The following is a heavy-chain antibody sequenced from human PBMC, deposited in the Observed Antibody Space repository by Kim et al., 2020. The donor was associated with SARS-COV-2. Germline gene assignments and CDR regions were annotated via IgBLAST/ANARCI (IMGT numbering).Heavy chain of an antibody. CDR1: GFTFSSYA. Sequence: GGSLRLSCAASGFTFSSYALRLFRHSPGPGLEWVSAISGSGGSTYYADSVKGRFTISRDNSKNTLYLQMNSLRAEDTAVYYCAKSPYYYDSSPHVDWGQGTLVTVSS. CDR3: AKSPYYYDSSPHVD. CDR2: ISGSGGST. D-gene: IGHD3-22*01. J-gene: IGHJ4*02. V-gene: IGHV3-23*01.